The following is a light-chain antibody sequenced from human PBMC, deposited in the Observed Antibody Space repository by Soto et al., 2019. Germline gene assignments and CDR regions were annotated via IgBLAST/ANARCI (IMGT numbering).Light chain of an antibody. CDR3: QQRSSWPIT. J-gene: IGKJ5*01. Sequence: IVLTQSPATLSLSPGERTTLSCSASQSVSRYLAWYQQKPGQAPRLLIYDASNRATGIPARFSGSGSGTDFTLTISSLEPEDFAVYYCQQRSSWPITFGQGTRLEIK. V-gene: IGKV3-11*01. CDR1: QSVSRY. CDR2: DAS.